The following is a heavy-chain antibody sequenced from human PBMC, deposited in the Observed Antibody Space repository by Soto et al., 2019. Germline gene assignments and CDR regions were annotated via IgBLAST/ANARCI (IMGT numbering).Heavy chain of an antibody. CDR1: GFTFSSYG. V-gene: IGHV3-33*01. CDR2: IWYDGSNK. Sequence: QVQLVESGGGVVQPGRSLRLSCAASGFTFSSYGMHWVRQAPGKGLEWVARIWYDGSNKYYVDSVKGRFTISRDNSKNTLYLQMNSLRAEDTAVYYCARERWGAEYWGPGTLVNVSS. J-gene: IGHJ4*02. CDR3: ARERWGAEY. D-gene: IGHD1-26*01.